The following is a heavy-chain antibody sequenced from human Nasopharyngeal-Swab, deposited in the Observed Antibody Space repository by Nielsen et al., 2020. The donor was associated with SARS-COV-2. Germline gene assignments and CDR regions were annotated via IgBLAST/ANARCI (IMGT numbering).Heavy chain of an antibody. CDR1: GGSFNIYY. D-gene: IGHD3-16*01. CDR3: ALGGDFDY. V-gene: IGHV4-34*01. J-gene: IGHJ4*02. CDR2: INHRGST. Sequence: SETLSLTCAVYGGSFNIYYWSWIRRPPGKGLEWIGEINHRGSTNYNPSLKRRVTISVDTSKTQFSLKLSSVTAADTAVYYCALGGDFDYWGQGTLVTVSS.